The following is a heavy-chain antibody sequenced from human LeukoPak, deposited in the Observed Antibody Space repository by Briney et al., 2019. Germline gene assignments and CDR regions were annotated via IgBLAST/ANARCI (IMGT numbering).Heavy chain of an antibody. CDR1: GYTFTGYY. CDR3: ARDEACSSTSCPSYYYYYGMDV. Sequence: ASVKVSCKASGYTFTGYYMHWVRQAPAQGLEWMGWISHNSGGTNYAQKLQGRVTMTTDTSTSTAYMELRSLRSDDTAVYYCARDEACSSTSCPSYYYYYGMDVWGQGTTVTVSS. D-gene: IGHD2-2*01. J-gene: IGHJ6*02. CDR2: ISHNSGGT. V-gene: IGHV1-2*02.